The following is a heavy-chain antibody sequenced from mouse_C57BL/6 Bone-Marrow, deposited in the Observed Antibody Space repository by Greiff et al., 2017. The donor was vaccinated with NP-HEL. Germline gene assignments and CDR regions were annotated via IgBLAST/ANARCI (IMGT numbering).Heavy chain of an antibody. J-gene: IGHJ3*01. V-gene: IGHV14-4*01. CDR2: IDPENGDT. Sequence: VQLQQSGAELVRPGASVKLSCTASGFNIKDDYMHWVKQRPEQGLEWIGWIDPENGDTEYASKFQGKATITADTSSNTAYLQLSSLTSEDTAVYYCTTSHYPRFADWGQGTLVTVSA. CDR3: TTSHYPRFAD. D-gene: IGHD1-1*02. CDR1: GFNIKDDY.